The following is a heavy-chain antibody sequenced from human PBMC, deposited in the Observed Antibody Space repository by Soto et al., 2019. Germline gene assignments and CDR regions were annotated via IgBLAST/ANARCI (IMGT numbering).Heavy chain of an antibody. CDR1: GFTFSSYA. CDR3: ARLRYFDWSLDAFDI. V-gene: IGHV3-23*01. Sequence: PGGSLRLSCAASGFTFSSYAMSWVRQAPGKGLEWVSAISGSGGSTYYADSVKGRFTISRDNSKNTLYLQMNSLRAEDTAVYYCARLRYFDWSLDAFDIWGQGTMVTVSS. CDR2: ISGSGGST. D-gene: IGHD3-9*01. J-gene: IGHJ3*02.